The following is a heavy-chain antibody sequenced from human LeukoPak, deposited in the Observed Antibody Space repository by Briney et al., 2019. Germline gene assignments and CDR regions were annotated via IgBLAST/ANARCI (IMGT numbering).Heavy chain of an antibody. CDR1: GFTFSSYG. V-gene: IGHV3-30*02. J-gene: IGHJ4*02. CDR2: IRYDGSNK. Sequence: GGSLRPSCAASGFTFSSYGMHWVRQAPGKGLEWVAFIRYDGSNKYYADSVKGRFTISRDNSKNTLYLQMNSLRAEDTAVYYCAKDHRGSGWYFDYWGQGTLVTVSS. D-gene: IGHD6-19*01. CDR3: AKDHRGSGWYFDY.